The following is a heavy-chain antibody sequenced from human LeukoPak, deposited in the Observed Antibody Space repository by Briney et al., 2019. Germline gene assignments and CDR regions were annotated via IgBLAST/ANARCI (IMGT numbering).Heavy chain of an antibody. CDR3: ARGAPYYDFWSGYSGFRYYYYMDV. V-gene: IGHV4-34*01. Sequence: SETLSLTWAVYGGSFSGYYWSWLRQPRGKGLEWIGEINHSGSTNYNPSLKSRVTISVDTSKNQFSLKLSSVTAADTAVYYCARGAPYYDFWSGYSGFRYYYYMDVWGKGTTVTVSS. CDR2: INHSGST. D-gene: IGHD3-3*01. J-gene: IGHJ6*03. CDR1: GGSFSGYY.